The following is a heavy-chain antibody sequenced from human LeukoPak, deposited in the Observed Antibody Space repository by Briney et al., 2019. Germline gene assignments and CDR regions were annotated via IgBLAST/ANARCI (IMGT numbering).Heavy chain of an antibody. J-gene: IGHJ4*01. D-gene: IGHD6-13*01. CDR1: GYTFTDYY. Sequence: ASVKVSCKASGYTFTDYYMHWVRQAPGQGLEWMGWINPNSGGTDYAQKFQGRVTMTRDTSISTAYMELSRLRSDDTAIYYCARVRYSTTWYYFDYWGHGTLVTVSS. V-gene: IGHV1-2*02. CDR3: ARVRYSTTWYYFDY. CDR2: INPNSGGT.